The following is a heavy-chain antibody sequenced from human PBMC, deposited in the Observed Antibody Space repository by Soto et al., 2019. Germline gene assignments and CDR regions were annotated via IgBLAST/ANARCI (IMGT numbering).Heavy chain of an antibody. CDR2: IYHSGST. J-gene: IGHJ3*02. Sequence: QVQLQESGPGLVKPSGTLSLTCAVSSGSISSSKWWSWVRQPPGKGLEWIGEIYHSGSTNYNPSLKSRVTISVDKSKNQFSLKLSSVTAADTAVYYCARWGGAGYSSGSDAFDIWGQGTMVTVSS. CDR1: SGSISSSKW. CDR3: ARWGGAGYSSGSDAFDI. D-gene: IGHD6-19*01. V-gene: IGHV4-4*02.